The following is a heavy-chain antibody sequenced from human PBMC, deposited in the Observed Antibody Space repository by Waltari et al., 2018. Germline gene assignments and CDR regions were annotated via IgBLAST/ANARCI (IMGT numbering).Heavy chain of an antibody. CDR2: LHYIGDT. V-gene: IGHV4-39*07. CDR1: GDSISNNNYY. CDR3: ARNQRGWFDAFDI. J-gene: IGHJ3*02. Sequence: QLQLQESGPGRVEPSETLSLTCTASGDSISNNNYYWGWIRQPQGTGLEWIGSLHYIGDTYYSSSLKSRVIISVDTSNNQFSLRLTSVTAADTAIYFCARNQRGWFDAFDIWGQGTAVTVSS. D-gene: IGHD6-19*01.